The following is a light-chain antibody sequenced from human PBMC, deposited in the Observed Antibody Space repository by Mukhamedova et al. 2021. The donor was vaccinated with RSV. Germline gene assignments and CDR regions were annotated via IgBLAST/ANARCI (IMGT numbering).Light chain of an antibody. V-gene: IGLV1-40*01. CDR2: GDS. J-gene: IGLJ1*01. CDR3: QTYDRSLRISV. Sequence: DVHWYQHLPGTAPKLPIYGDSNRPSGVPDRFSGSKSGTSASLALTGLQAEDEADYYCQTYDRSLRISVFGTGTKVTVL. CDR1: D.